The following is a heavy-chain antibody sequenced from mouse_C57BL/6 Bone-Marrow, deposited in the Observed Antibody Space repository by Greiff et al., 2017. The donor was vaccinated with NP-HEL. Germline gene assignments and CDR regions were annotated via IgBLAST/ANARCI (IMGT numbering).Heavy chain of an antibody. Sequence: EVQGVGSEGGLVQPGSSMKLSCTASGFTFSDYYMAWVRQVPEKGLEWVANINYDGSSTYYLDSLKSRFIISRDNAKNILYLQMSSLKSEDTATYYCAREGGLRRRTYAMDYWGQGTSVTVSS. CDR3: AREGGLRRRTYAMDY. V-gene: IGHV5-16*01. D-gene: IGHD2-4*01. J-gene: IGHJ4*01. CDR1: GFTFSDYY. CDR2: INYDGSST.